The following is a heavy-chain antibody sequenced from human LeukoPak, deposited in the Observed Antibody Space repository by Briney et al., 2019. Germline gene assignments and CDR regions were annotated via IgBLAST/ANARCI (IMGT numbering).Heavy chain of an antibody. Sequence: ASVKVSCKASGYTFTSYDINWVRQATGQGREWMGWMNPNSGNTGYAQKFQGRVTMTRNTSISTAYMELSSLRSEDTAVYYCARGLGDYEYYYYYMDVWGKGTTVTVSS. CDR3: ARGLGDYEYYYYYMDV. V-gene: IGHV1-8*01. D-gene: IGHD4-17*01. CDR2: MNPNSGNT. CDR1: GYTFTSYD. J-gene: IGHJ6*03.